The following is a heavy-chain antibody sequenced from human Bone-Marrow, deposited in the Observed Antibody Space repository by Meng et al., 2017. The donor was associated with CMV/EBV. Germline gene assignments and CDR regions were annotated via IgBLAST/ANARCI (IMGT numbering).Heavy chain of an antibody. Sequence: SVKVSCKASGGTFSSYAISWVRQAPGQGLEWMGGIIPIFGTANYAQKFQGRVTITTDESTSTAYMELSSLRSEDTAVYYCAREGGGYCSSTSCYAFDIWGQGTRVTV. CDR2: IIPIFGTA. CDR3: AREGGGYCSSTSCYAFDI. CDR1: GGTFSSYA. V-gene: IGHV1-69*05. J-gene: IGHJ3*02. D-gene: IGHD2-2*01.